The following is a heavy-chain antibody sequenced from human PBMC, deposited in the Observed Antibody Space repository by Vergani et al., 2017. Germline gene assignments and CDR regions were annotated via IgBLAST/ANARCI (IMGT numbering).Heavy chain of an antibody. V-gene: IGHV3-7*01. CDR3: ARDGGYCSGGSCYYEYFQH. D-gene: IGHD2-15*01. CDR1: GFTFSSYW. Sequence: EVQLVESGGGLVQPGGSLRLSCAASGFTFSSYWLSWVRQAPGKGLEWVANIKQDGSEKYYVDCVRGRFIIARDNAKNSLYLQMNRRRAEDTAVYYCARDGGYCSGGSCYYEYFQHWGQGTLVTVSS. CDR2: IKQDGSEK. J-gene: IGHJ1*01.